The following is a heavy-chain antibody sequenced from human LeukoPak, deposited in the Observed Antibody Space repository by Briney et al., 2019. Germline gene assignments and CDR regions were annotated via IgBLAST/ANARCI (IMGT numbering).Heavy chain of an antibody. Sequence: ASVKVSCKASGYTLTAYYLHWVRQASGQGLEWMGRINPNSGGTTYAQKFQGRVTMTRDTSIGTAYMELSSLRSDDTALYYCARPYYESSGLYVDAFDIWGQGTMVTVSS. CDR3: ARPYYESSGLYVDAFDI. J-gene: IGHJ3*02. CDR1: GYTLTAYY. V-gene: IGHV1-2*06. D-gene: IGHD3-22*01. CDR2: INPNSGGT.